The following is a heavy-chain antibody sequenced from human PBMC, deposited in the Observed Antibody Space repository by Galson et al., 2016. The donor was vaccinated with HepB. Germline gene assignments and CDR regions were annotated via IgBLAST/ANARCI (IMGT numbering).Heavy chain of an antibody. CDR1: GFTFSSFG. CDR3: ATPLGYCSGGTSYGGYFYGMDV. Sequence: SLRLSCAASGFTFSSFGMHWVRQAPGKGLEWVAVISSDGNNKYFADSVKGRFTISRDNSENTLYLQMNSLRAEDTAVYYCATPLGYCSGGTSYGGYFYGMDVWGQGTTVIVSS. V-gene: IGHV3-30*03. D-gene: IGHD2-15*01. CDR2: ISSDGNNK. J-gene: IGHJ6*02.